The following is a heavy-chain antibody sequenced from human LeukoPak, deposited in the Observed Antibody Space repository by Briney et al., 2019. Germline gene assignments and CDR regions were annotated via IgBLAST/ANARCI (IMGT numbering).Heavy chain of an antibody. V-gene: IGHV3-23*01. J-gene: IGHJ4*02. CDR1: GFTFSSYA. CDR3: AKGRGVGATYYGPDY. CDR2: ISGRGGST. D-gene: IGHD1-26*01. Sequence: GGSLRLSCAASGFTFSSYAMSWVRQAPGKGLEWVSAISGRGGSTYYAGSVKGRFNISRDNSMNALYLQMNSLRAEDTAVYYCAKGRGVGATYYGPDYWGQGTLVSVSS.